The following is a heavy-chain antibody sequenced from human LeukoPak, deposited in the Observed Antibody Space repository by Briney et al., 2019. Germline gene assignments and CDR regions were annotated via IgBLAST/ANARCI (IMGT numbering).Heavy chain of an antibody. CDR1: GFTFSSYA. D-gene: IGHD3-10*01. Sequence: PGGSLRLSCAASGFTFSSYAMSWVRQAPGKGLEWVSAISGSGGSTYYADSVKGRFTISRDNSKNALYLQMNSLRAEDTAVYYCAKGNDYYGSGSFDYWGQGTLVTVSS. V-gene: IGHV3-23*01. J-gene: IGHJ4*02. CDR2: ISGSGGST. CDR3: AKGNDYYGSGSFDY.